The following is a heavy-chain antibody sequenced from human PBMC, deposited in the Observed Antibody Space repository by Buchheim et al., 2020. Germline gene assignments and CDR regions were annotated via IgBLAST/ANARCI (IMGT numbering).Heavy chain of an antibody. V-gene: IGHV4-31*03. Sequence: QVQLQESGPGLVKPSQTLSLTCTVSGGSINSSPYYWSWIRQHPGKGLEWIGYISYRGSTTYNPSLTSRITISLDTSENQFSLRLSSVTAADTAVYHCARVSEYTTGYGGFDYWGQGTL. D-gene: IGHD4-23*01. CDR3: ARVSEYTTGYGGFDY. CDR1: GGSINSSPYY. CDR2: ISYRGST. J-gene: IGHJ4*02.